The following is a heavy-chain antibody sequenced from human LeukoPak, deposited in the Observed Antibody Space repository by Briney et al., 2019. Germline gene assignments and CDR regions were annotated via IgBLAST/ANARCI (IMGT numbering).Heavy chain of an antibody. Sequence: GGSLRLSCAASGFTFSTFAMIWVRQPPGKGLEWVSSIFPSGGEIHYADSVRGRFTISRDNSKSTLSLQMNSLRAEGTAIYYCATYRQVLSPFESWGQGTLVTVSS. CDR2: IFPSGGEI. CDR1: GFTFSTFA. J-gene: IGHJ4*02. D-gene: IGHD2-8*02. V-gene: IGHV3-23*01. CDR3: ATYRQVLSPFES.